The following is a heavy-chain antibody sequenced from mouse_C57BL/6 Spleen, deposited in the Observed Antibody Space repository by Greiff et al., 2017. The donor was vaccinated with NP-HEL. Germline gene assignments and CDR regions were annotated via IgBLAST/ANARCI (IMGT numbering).Heavy chain of an antibody. CDR2: IRNKANGYTT. V-gene: IGHV7-3*01. CDR1: GFTFTDYY. D-gene: IGHD2-5*01. J-gene: IGHJ2*01. CDR3: ASWDRNYVILDY. Sequence: EVKLVESGGGLVQPGGSLSLSCAASGFTFTDYYMSWVRQPPGKALEWLGFIRNKANGYTTEYSSSVKGRFTISSDNSQGILYLKMNALRAEDSATYYGASWDRNYVILDYWGQGTTLTVSS.